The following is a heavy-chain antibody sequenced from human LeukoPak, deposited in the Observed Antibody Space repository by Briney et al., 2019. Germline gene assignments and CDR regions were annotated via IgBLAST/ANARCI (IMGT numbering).Heavy chain of an antibody. CDR3: ATDCSSTSCYVWGSDY. D-gene: IGHD2-2*01. J-gene: IGHJ4*02. Sequence: GGTLRLSCAASGFTFSSYSMSWVRQAPGKGLEWVSYISSSGSTIYYADSVKGRFTIPRDNAKNSLYLQMNSLRAEDTAVYYCATDCSSTSCYVWGSDYWGQGTLVTVSS. CDR2: ISSSGSTI. V-gene: IGHV3-48*04. CDR1: GFTFSSYS.